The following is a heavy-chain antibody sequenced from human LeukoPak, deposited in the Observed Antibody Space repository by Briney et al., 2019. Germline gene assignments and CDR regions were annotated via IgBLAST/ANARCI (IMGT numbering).Heavy chain of an antibody. V-gene: IGHV4-39*07. CDR2: IYYSGST. CDR3: AASKKYGSGSYYVYYMDV. Sequence: SETLSLTCTVSGGSISSSSYYWGWIRQPPGKGLEWIGSIYYSGSTYYNPSLKSRVTISVDTSKNQFSLRLSSVTAADTAVYYCAASKKYGSGSYYVYYMDVWGKGTTVTISS. CDR1: GGSISSSSYY. J-gene: IGHJ6*03. D-gene: IGHD3-10*01.